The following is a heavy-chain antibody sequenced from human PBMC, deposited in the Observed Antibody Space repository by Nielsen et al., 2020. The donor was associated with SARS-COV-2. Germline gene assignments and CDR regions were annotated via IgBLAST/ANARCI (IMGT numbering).Heavy chain of an antibody. CDR1: GFTFSSYA. Sequence: GGSLRLSCAASGFTFSSYAMHWVRQAPGKGLEWVAVISYDGSNKYYADSVKGRFTISRDNSKNTLYLQMNSLRAEDTAVYYCASRRDPFNVFGSHGLDYWGQGTLVTVSS. D-gene: IGHD3-16*01. J-gene: IGHJ4*02. V-gene: IGHV3-30*04. CDR3: ASRRDPFNVFGSHGLDY. CDR2: ISYDGSNK.